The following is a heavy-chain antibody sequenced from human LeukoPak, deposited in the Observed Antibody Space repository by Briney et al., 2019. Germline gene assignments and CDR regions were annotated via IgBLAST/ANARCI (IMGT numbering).Heavy chain of an antibody. D-gene: IGHD4-23*01. CDR1: GDSIRSGSFY. V-gene: IGHV4-61*02. CDR2: IYITGST. Sequence: SQTLSLTCSVSGDSIRSGSFYWNWIRQPAGKGLEWIGRIYITGSTDYNPSLKSRVTMSVDTSNNQFSLKLTSVTAADTAVYYCAKSWGYAANSLHIQHWGQGARVIVSA. CDR3: AKSWGYAANSLHIQH. J-gene: IGHJ1*01.